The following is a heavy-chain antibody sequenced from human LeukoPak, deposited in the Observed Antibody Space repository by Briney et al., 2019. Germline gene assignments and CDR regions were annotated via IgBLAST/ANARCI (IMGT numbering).Heavy chain of an antibody. J-gene: IGHJ6*02. CDR2: INAGNGNT. D-gene: IGHD3-22*01. CDR3: AREPYYYDSSGSYGMDV. Sequence: GASVKVSCKASGYTFTSYAMHWVRLAPGQRLEWMGWINAGNGNTKYSQKFQGRVTITRDTSASTAYMELSSLRSEDTAVYYCAREPYYYDSSGSYGMDVWGQGTTVTVSS. CDR1: GYTFTSYA. V-gene: IGHV1-3*01.